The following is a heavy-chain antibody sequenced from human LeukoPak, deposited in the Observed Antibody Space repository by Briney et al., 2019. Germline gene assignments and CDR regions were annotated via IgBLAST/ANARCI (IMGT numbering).Heavy chain of an antibody. J-gene: IGHJ4*02. V-gene: IGHV3-15*01. CDR2: IKSKTDGGTT. CDR3: TTALRWELPSFGY. Sequence: PGGSHILSCAASGFTFSNAWMSWVRQAPGKGLEWVGRIKSKTDGGTTDYAAPVKGRFTISRDDSKNTLYLQMNSLKTEDTAVYYCTTALRWELPSFGYWGQGTLVTVSS. CDR1: GFTFSNAW. D-gene: IGHD1-26*01.